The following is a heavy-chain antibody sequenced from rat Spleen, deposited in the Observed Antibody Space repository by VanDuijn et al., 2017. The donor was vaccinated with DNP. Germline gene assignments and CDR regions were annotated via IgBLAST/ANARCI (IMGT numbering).Heavy chain of an antibody. V-gene: IGHV5S13*01. J-gene: IGHJ3*01. CDR2: ISASGSNT. CDR1: GFTLSAIC. CDR3: TTAYYGFAY. D-gene: IGHD1-1*01. Sequence: EVQLVESRGGLVQPGMSLRLSCAASGFTLSAICMAWVSQTQSKGLEWVATISASGSNTYYRDSVKGRFTFSRDNAENTLYLQMDSLRSEDTATYYCTTAYYGFAYWGQGTLVTVSS.